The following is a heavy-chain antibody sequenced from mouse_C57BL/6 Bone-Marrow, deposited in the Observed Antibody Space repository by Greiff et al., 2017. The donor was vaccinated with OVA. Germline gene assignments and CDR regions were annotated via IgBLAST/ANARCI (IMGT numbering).Heavy chain of an antibody. D-gene: IGHD1-1*01. J-gene: IGHJ2*01. Sequence: EVQVVVSGPGLVKPSQSLSLTCSVTGYSITSGYYWNWIRQFPGNKLEWMGYISYDGSNNYNPSLKNRISITRDTSKNQFFLKLNSVTTEDTATYYCARDCYGSTYWENYFDYWGKGTTLTVSS. CDR2: ISYDGSN. CDR3: ARDCYGSTYWENYFDY. CDR1: GYSITSGYY. V-gene: IGHV3-6*01.